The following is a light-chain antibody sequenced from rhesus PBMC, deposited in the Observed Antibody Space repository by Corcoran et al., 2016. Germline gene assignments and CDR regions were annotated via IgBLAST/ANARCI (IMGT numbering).Light chain of an antibody. J-gene: IGKJ2*01. Sequence: DIQMTQSPSALSASVGDRVTISCRASQNIYSNLAWYQQKPGKAPKLLIYAASSLQTGIPSRVSGSGSRTDFTLTIRSLQPEESAAYYCQHYYDNPYSFGQGTKVEIK. V-gene: IGKV1S12*01. CDR1: QNIYSN. CDR3: QHYYDNPYS. CDR2: AAS.